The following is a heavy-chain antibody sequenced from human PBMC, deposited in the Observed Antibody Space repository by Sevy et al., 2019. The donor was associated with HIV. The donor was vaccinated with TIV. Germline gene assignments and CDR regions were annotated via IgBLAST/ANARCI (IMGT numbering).Heavy chain of an antibody. CDR2: FSFGWGRM. CDR1: GFTFAKYS. Sequence: GGSLRLSCAASGFTFAKYSMSWVRQAPGKGLEWVSTFSFGWGRMKYADSVKGRFTISRDDSKNTLFLQMNSLRAEDTATYYCAREGCTQPHDYWGQGTLVTVSS. V-gene: IGHV3-23*01. CDR3: AREGCTQPHDY. D-gene: IGHD2-8*01. J-gene: IGHJ4*02.